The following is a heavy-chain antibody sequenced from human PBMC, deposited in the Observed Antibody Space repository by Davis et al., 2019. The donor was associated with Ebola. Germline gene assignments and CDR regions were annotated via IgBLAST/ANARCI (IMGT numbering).Heavy chain of an antibody. CDR2: IFPRDSDT. J-gene: IGHJ6*02. V-gene: IGHV5-51*01. Sequence: GESLKISCQTSGYTFTDNWVGWVRQVPGKGLEWMGIIFPRDSDTRYSPSFQGQVTISADKSVNTAYLQWNSLKASDTAMYYCVREAYSSDSSGHSYAHMDVWGQGTTVTVSS. CDR1: GYTFTDNW. D-gene: IGHD6-19*01. CDR3: VREAYSSDSSGHSYAHMDV.